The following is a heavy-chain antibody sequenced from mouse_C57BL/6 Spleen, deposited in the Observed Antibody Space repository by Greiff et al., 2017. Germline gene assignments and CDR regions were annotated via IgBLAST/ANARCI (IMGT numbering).Heavy chain of an antibody. D-gene: IGHD3-1*01. CDR2: ISSGSSTN. CDR1: GFTFSDYG. V-gene: IGHV5-17*01. Sequence: EVQLVESGGGLVKPGASLKLSCAASGFTFSDYGMHWVRQAPEKGLEWVAYISSGSSTNYYADTVKGRFTIARDNAKNTLFLQMTSLRSEDTAMFYCERPAGALYYFDYWGQGTTLTVSS. CDR3: ERPAGALYYFDY. J-gene: IGHJ2*01.